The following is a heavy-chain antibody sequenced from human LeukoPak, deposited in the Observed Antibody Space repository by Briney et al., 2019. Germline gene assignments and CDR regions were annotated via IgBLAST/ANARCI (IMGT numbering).Heavy chain of an antibody. D-gene: IGHD3-16*01. Sequence: SETLSLTCTVSGGSISSYYWSWIRQPPGKGLEWIGYIYYSGSTNYKPSLKSRVTISVDTSKNQFSLKLSSVTAADTAVYYCASIPLSTPVDVWGKGTTVTVSS. CDR1: GGSISSYY. CDR3: ASIPLSTPVDV. J-gene: IGHJ6*04. CDR2: IYYSGST. V-gene: IGHV4-59*12.